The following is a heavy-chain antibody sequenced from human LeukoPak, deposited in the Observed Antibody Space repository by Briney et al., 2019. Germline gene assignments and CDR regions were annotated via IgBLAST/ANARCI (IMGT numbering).Heavy chain of an antibody. D-gene: IGHD3-22*01. V-gene: IGHV4-4*09. Sequence: SDTLSLTFAGSAASISNYDWSWIRQPPGKGLEWIRYISTIGSTNYTPSLKGRVSISLDTSKNRFSLKLNFVTAADTAVYYCASPRSGYRYTFDYWGQGALVTVSS. CDR1: AASISNYD. CDR2: ISTIGST. CDR3: ASPRSGYRYTFDY. J-gene: IGHJ4*02.